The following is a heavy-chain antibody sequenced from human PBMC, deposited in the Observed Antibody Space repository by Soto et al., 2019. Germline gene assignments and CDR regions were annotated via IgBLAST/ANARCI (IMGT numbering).Heavy chain of an antibody. D-gene: IGHD6-6*01. CDR1: GGSISSSSYY. CDR2: IYYSGST. J-gene: IGHJ4*02. CDR3: ARQRRGIAARYFDY. V-gene: IGHV4-39*01. Sequence: SETLSLTCTVSGGSISSSSYYWGWIRQPPGKGLEWIGSIYYSGSTYYNPSLKSRVTISVDTSKNQFSLKLSSVTAADTAVYYCARQRRGIAARYFDYWGQGTLVTVSS.